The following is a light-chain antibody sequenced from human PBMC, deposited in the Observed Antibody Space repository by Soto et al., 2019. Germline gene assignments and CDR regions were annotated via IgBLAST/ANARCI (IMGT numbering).Light chain of an antibody. V-gene: IGLV2-14*01. J-gene: IGLJ1*01. CDR1: SSDGGGYRH. CDR2: DVS. Sequence: QSALTQPASVSGSPGQSITISCTGTSSDGGGYRHVSWYQQNTGKAPKLMVYDVSNRPSGVSNRFSGSKSGNTASLTISGLQAEDEADYYCSSYTSSGRYVFGTGTKLTVL. CDR3: SSYTSSGRYV.